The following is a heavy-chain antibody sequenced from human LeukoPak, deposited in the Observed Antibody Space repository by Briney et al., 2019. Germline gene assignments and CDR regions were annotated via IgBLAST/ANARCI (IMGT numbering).Heavy chain of an antibody. D-gene: IGHD6-19*01. CDR1: GFTFSSYA. V-gene: IGHV3-23*01. CDR3: AKEGTSGWYFDY. J-gene: IGHJ4*02. Sequence: QSGGSLRLPCAASGFTFSSYAMSWVRQAPGKGLEWVSAISGSGGSTYYADSVKGRFTISRDNSKNTLYLQMNSLRAEDTAVYYCAKEGTSGWYFDYWGQGTLVTVSS. CDR2: ISGSGGST.